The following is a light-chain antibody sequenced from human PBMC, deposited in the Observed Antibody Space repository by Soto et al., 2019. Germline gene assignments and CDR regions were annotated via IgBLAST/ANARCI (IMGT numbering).Light chain of an antibody. CDR3: QQYNNWRPWT. V-gene: IGKV3D-15*01. Sequence: ETAMTQSPATLSVSQGERATLSPSASQSLSSDLAWYHQQPGQAPRLLIYGASTRATAIPATVSGSGSGTEFTLTISNLQSEDVAVDYCQQYNNWRPWTFGQGTKVDIK. CDR2: GAS. J-gene: IGKJ1*01. CDR1: QSLSSD.